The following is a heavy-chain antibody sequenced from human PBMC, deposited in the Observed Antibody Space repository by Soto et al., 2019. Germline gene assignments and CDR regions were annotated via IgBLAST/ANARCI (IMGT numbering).Heavy chain of an antibody. CDR2: ISVYNDNT. CDR1: GYTFTSYG. D-gene: IGHD3-9*01. V-gene: IGHV1-18*01. CDR3: ARIGFDGH. J-gene: IGHJ1*01. Sequence: QVQLVQSGSEINKPGASVKVSCKAFGYTFTSYGIGWVRQAPGQGLEWMGWISVYNDNTNYAQKFQGRVTMTTETSSSTAYMELRSLKSDDTAVYYCARIGFDGHWGQGTLVTVSS.